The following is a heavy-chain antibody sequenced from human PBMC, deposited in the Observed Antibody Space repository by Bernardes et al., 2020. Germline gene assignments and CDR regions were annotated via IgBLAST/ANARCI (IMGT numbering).Heavy chain of an antibody. J-gene: IGHJ3*02. CDR3: ARHVRRVAGPYSSSWNDAFDI. D-gene: IGHD6-13*01. V-gene: IGHV4-39*01. Sequence: SETLSLTCTVSGGSISSSSYYWGWIRQPPGKGLEWIGSIYYSGSTYYNPSLKSRVTISVDTSKNQFSLKLSSVTAADTAVYYCARHVRRVAGPYSSSWNDAFDIWGQGTMVTVSS. CDR1: GGSISSSSYY. CDR2: IYYSGST.